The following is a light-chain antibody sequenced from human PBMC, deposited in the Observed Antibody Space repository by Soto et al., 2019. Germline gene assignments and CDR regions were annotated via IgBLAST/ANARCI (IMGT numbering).Light chain of an antibody. CDR3: KSYAGSNTYV. Sequence: QSVLTQPASVSGSPGQSITISCTGTSGDVGSYNRVSWYQHHPGKAPRLIIYEVVQRPSGVPDRFSGSKSGNTASLTVSGLQAADEADYFCKSYAGSNTYVFGSGTKV. CDR2: EVV. CDR1: SGDVGSYNR. V-gene: IGLV2-8*01. J-gene: IGLJ1*01.